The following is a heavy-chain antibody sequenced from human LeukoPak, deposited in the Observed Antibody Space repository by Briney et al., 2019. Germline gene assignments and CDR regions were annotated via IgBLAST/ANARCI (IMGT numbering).Heavy chain of an antibody. CDR1: GYTFTTYD. J-gene: IGHJ5*02. CDR2: MNPNSGNT. Sequence: ASVKVSCKASGYTFTTYDINWVRQATGQGLEWVGWMNPNSGNTGYAQKFQGRVTMTRNTSISTAYMELSSLRSEDTAVYYCARGPNKSDGGNSGSAWFDPWGQGSLVTVSS. CDR3: ARGPNKSDGGNSGSAWFDP. V-gene: IGHV1-8*01. D-gene: IGHD4-23*01.